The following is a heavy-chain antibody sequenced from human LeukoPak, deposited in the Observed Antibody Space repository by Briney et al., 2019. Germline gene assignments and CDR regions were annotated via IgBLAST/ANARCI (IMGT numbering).Heavy chain of an antibody. J-gene: IGHJ3*02. CDR3: ARWGLLSAFDI. CDR1: GGSISSYY. D-gene: IGHD1-26*01. CDR2: IYYSGST. V-gene: IGHV4-59*01. Sequence: PSETLSLTCTVSGGSISSYYWSWIRQPPGKGLEWIGYIYYSGSTNYNPSLKSRVTISVDTSKNQFSLKLSSVTAADTAVYYCARWGLLSAFDIWGQGTMVTVSS.